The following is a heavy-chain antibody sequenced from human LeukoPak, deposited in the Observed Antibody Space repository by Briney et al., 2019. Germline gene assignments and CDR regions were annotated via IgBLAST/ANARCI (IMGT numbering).Heavy chain of an antibody. Sequence: GGSLRLSCAASGFTFSDYNMRWIRQAPGKGLEWVSSISRSGSTKYYADSVKGRFTISRDNAKNSLFLQMNSLRAEDTAVYYCAGGIAAADTWGQGTLVTVSS. D-gene: IGHD6-13*01. CDR3: AGGIAAADT. CDR1: GFTFSDYN. CDR2: ISRSGSTK. J-gene: IGHJ4*02. V-gene: IGHV3-11*04.